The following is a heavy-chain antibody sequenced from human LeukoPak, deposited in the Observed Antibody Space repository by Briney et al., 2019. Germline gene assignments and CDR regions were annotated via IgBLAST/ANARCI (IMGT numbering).Heavy chain of an antibody. J-gene: IGHJ4*02. CDR3: ASHGIAAAGTSLFDY. Sequence: SETLSLTCTVSGGSISSSSYYWGWIRQPPGKGLEWIGSIYYSGSTYYNPSLKSRVTISVDTSKNQFSLKLSSVTAADTAVHYCASHGIAAAGTSLFDYWGQGTLVTVSS. V-gene: IGHV4-39*01. CDR1: GGSISSSSYY. D-gene: IGHD6-13*01. CDR2: IYYSGST.